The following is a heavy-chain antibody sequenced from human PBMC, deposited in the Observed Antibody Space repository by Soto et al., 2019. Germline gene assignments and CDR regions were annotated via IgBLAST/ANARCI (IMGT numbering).Heavy chain of an antibody. V-gene: IGHV4-34*01. J-gene: IGHJ4*02. CDR1: GGSFSGYY. CDR2: INHGGST. CDR3: AREGYDAHFDY. D-gene: IGHD5-12*01. Sequence: SETLSLTCAVYGGSFSGYYWSWIRQPPGKGLEWIGEINHGGSTNYNPSLKSRVTISVDTSKNQFSLNLSSVTAADTAVYYCAREGYDAHFDYWGQGTLVTVSS.